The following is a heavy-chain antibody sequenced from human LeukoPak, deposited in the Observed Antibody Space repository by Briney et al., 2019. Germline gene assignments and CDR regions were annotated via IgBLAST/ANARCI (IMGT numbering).Heavy chain of an antibody. D-gene: IGHD1-1*01. CDR2: IYSGGTT. J-gene: IGHJ4*02. V-gene: IGHV3-53*01. CDR3: AKASGTTVIWHY. Sequence: GGSLRLSCAASGFTVSSNHMSWVRQAPGKGLNWVSIIYSGGTTYYADSVKGRFTISRDNSKNTLYLQMNTLRAEDTAVYYCAKASGTTVIWHYWGQGTLVTVSS. CDR1: GFTVSSNH.